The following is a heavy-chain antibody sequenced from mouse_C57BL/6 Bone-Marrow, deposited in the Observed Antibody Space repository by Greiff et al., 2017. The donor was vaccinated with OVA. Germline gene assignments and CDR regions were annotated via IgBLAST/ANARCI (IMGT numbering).Heavy chain of an antibody. J-gene: IGHJ4*01. CDR2: INYDGSST. CDR1: GFTFSDYY. CDR3: ARDPASYYAMDY. V-gene: IGHV5-16*01. Sequence: EVQLVESEGGLVQPGSSMKLSCTASGFTFSDYYMAWVRQVPEKGLEWVANINYDGSSTYYLDSLKSRFIISRDNANNILYLQMSSLKSEDTATYYCARDPASYYAMDYWGQGTSVTVSS.